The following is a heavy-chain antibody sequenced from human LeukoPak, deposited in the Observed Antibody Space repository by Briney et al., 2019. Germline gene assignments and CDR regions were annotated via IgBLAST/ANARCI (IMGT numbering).Heavy chain of an antibody. V-gene: IGHV1-18*04. Sequence: GASVKDSCQASGYTLTRYGINWVRPAPAQGRAWMGWISAYYGNTNYAQKLQGRVAMTTATSANTAYMELRSLRSDDTDVYYCARRGQWLMNTLFDYWGQGPLVTVSS. D-gene: IGHD6-19*01. CDR1: GYTLTRYG. CDR3: ARRGQWLMNTLFDY. J-gene: IGHJ4*02. CDR2: ISAYYGNT.